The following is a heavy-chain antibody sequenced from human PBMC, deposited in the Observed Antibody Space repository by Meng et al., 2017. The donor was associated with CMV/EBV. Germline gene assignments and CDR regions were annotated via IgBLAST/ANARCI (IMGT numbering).Heavy chain of an antibody. V-gene: IGHV3-21*01. D-gene: IGHD1-26*01. CDR3: ARVGDLAHYFDY. J-gene: IGHJ4*02. Sequence: GGSLRLSCAASGFTFSSYSMNWVRQAPGKGLEWVSSISSSSSYIYYADSVKGRFTISRDNAKNSLYLQMNSLRAEDTAVYYCARVGDLAHYFDYWGQGTLVTVSS. CDR2: ISSSSSYI. CDR1: GFTFSSYS.